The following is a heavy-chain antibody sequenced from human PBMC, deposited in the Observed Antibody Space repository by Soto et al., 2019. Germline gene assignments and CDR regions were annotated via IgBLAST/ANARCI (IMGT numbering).Heavy chain of an antibody. D-gene: IGHD4-17*01. Sequence: GASVKVSCKASGFTFTSSAVQWVRQARGQRLEWIGWIVVGSGNTNYAQKFQERVTITRDMSTSTAYMELSSLRSEDTAVYYCARASPDYGDYVGSRYYYYMDGWGKGNTVTVSS. J-gene: IGHJ6*03. CDR3: ARASPDYGDYVGSRYYYYMDG. CDR1: GFTFTSSA. CDR2: IVVGSGNT. V-gene: IGHV1-58*01.